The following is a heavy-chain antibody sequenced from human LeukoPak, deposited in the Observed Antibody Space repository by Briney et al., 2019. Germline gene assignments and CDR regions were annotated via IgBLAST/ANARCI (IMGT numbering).Heavy chain of an antibody. CDR3: ARGYSYGSDY. J-gene: IGHJ4*02. V-gene: IGHV3-48*03. CDR1: GFPFISYE. CDR2: ISSSGSTI. Sequence: GGALLLSCAAAGFPFISYEMNWVRHAPGEGLERVSYISSSGSTIYYADSVKGRFTISRDNAKNSLYLQMNSLRAEDTAVYYCARGYSYGSDYWGQGTLVTVSS. D-gene: IGHD5-18*01.